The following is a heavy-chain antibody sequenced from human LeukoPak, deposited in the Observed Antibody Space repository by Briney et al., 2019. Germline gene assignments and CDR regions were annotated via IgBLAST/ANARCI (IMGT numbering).Heavy chain of an antibody. CDR1: GGTFRSYA. J-gene: IGHJ4*02. Sequence: ASVKVSCKASGGTFRSYAISWVRQAPGQGLEWMGGIIPIFGTANYAQKFQGRVTITADESTSTAYMELSNLRSEDTAVYYCARDGSSFDSSGGDDYWGQGTLVTVSS. CDR2: IIPIFGTA. CDR3: ARDGSSFDSSGGDDY. V-gene: IGHV1-69*13. D-gene: IGHD3-22*01.